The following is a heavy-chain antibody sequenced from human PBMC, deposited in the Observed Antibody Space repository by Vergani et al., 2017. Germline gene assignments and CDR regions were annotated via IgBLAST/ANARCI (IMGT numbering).Heavy chain of an antibody. Sequence: QVQLVQSGAEVKKPGSSVKVSCKASGGTFSSYAISWVRQAPGQGLEWMGGIIPIFGTANYAQTCQGRVTITADDSTSTAYMELSRLRSEDTAVYYWARFGITIFGVVTSDAFDIWGQGTIVAVSS. D-gene: IGHD3-3*01. CDR3: ARFGITIFGVVTSDAFDI. J-gene: IGHJ3*02. CDR2: IIPIFGTA. V-gene: IGHV1-69*01. CDR1: GGTFSSYA.